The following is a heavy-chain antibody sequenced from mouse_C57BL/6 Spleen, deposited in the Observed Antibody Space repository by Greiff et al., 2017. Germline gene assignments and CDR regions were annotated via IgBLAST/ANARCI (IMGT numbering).Heavy chain of an antibody. CDR1: GYTFTDYN. D-gene: IGHD1-1*01. J-gene: IGHJ1*03. V-gene: IGHV1-22*01. CDR3: ARSYGSSPYWYFDV. CDR2: INPNNGGT. Sequence: SGPELVKPGASVKMSCKASGYTFTDYNMHWVKQSHGKSLEWIGYINPNNGGTSYNQKFKGKATLTVNKSSSTAYMELRSLTSEDSAVYYCARSYGSSPYWYFDVWGTGTTVTVSS.